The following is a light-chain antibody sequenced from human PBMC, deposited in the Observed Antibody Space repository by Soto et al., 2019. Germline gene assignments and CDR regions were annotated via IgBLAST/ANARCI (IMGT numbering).Light chain of an antibody. Sequence: QSALTQPASVSGSPGQSITISCTGTSSDVGGYNYVSWYQQHPGKAPKLMIYDVSNRPSGVSNRFSGSKSGNTASLTISGLQAEDEADYYCSSYTSSITLYVFGTGT. J-gene: IGLJ1*01. CDR2: DVS. CDR1: SSDVGGYNY. CDR3: SSYTSSITLYV. V-gene: IGLV2-14*01.